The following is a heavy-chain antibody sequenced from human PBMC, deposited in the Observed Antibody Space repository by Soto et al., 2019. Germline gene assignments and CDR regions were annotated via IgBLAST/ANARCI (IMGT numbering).Heavy chain of an antibody. CDR2: ISRSSSYI. CDR1: GFTFSTYS. J-gene: IGHJ4*02. Sequence: EVQLVESGGGLVKPGGSLRLSCAASGFTFSTYSMNWVRQAPGKGLEWVSSISRSSSYIYYADSVKGRFTISRDNAKNSLYLQMNSLRAEDTAVYYGAREVDTAPDYWGQGTLVTVSS. CDR3: AREVDTAPDY. V-gene: IGHV3-21*01. D-gene: IGHD5-18*01.